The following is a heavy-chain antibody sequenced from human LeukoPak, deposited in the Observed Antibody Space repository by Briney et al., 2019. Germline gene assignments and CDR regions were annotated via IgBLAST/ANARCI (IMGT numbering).Heavy chain of an antibody. CDR3: ARDRDYVWGSYRYNSFDY. CDR2: ISYDGSNN. Sequence: PGGSLRLSCAASGLTFSSYGMHWVRQAPGKGLEWMALISYDGSNNYYADSVKGRITISRDNSKDTLFLQMNSLRAEDTAVYYCARDRDYVWGSYRYNSFDYWGQGTLVTVSS. V-gene: IGHV3-30*03. J-gene: IGHJ4*02. CDR1: GLTFSSYG. D-gene: IGHD3-16*02.